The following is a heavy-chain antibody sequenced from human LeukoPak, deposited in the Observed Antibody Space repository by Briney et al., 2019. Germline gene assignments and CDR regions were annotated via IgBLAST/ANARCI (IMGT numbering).Heavy chain of an antibody. CDR1: GGSISGYF. D-gene: IGHD2-15*01. J-gene: IGHJ4*02. CDR2: IHLSGSS. V-gene: IGHV4-59*01. CDR3: ARYCSGENCYSRSYDY. Sequence: TSETLSLTCTVSGGSISGYFWSWIRQPPGKGLEWIGYIHLSGSSSHNPSLKSRLTISVDTSKNQFSLKLSSVTAADTAVYYCARYCSGENCYSRSYDYWGQGTPVTVSS.